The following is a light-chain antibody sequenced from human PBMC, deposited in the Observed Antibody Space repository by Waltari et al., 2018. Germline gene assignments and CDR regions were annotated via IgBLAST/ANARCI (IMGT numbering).Light chain of an antibody. CDR2: DAS. CDR1: QSVSSS. CDR3: QQYNNWPPVT. V-gene: IGKV3-15*01. Sequence: EIVMPQSPATLSVSPGERATLSCRARQSVSSSLAWYQQKPGQAPRLLIYDASTRATGIPARFSGSGSGTEFTLTISSLQSEDFAGYYCQQYNNWPPVTFGGGTKVETK. J-gene: IGKJ4*01.